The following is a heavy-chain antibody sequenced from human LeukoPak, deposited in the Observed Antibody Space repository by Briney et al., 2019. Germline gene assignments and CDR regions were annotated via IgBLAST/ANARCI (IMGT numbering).Heavy chain of an antibody. Sequence: GASVKVSCKASGYTFTSYGIGWVRQAPGQGLEWMGWISAYNGNTNYAQKLQGRVTMATDTSTSTAYMELRSLRSDDTAVYYCAILALNWFDPWGQGTLVTVSS. D-gene: IGHD1-26*01. CDR3: AILALNWFDP. J-gene: IGHJ5*02. V-gene: IGHV1-18*01. CDR2: ISAYNGNT. CDR1: GYTFTSYG.